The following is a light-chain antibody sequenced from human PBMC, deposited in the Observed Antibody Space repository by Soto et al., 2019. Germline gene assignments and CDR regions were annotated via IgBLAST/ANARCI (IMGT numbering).Light chain of an antibody. Sequence: EIVLTQSPGTLSLSPGERATLSCRASQSLSRNYLAWYQPTPCQAPRLLIYGASSRATGTPDGCIGSGSGGDFTLTTSRLEPEDFAIYFCQQDDTSPQYTFGQGSRLEIK. CDR3: QQDDTSPQYT. J-gene: IGKJ2*01. CDR2: GAS. V-gene: IGKV3-20*01. CDR1: QSLSRNY.